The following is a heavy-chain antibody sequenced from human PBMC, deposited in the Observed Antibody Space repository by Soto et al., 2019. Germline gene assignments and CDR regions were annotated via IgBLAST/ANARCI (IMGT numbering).Heavy chain of an antibody. CDR3: ATLPLGSVVVAASSQGYYYGMDV. V-gene: IGHV5-10-1*01. CDR2: IDPSDSYT. J-gene: IGHJ6*02. D-gene: IGHD2-15*01. CDR1: GYSFTIYC. Sequence: PGESLKISCKGFGYSFTIYCISWVRQMPGKGLEWMGRIDPSDSYTNYSPSFQGHVTISADKSISTAYLQWSSLKASDTAMYYCATLPLGSVVVAASSQGYYYGMDVWGQGTTVTVSS.